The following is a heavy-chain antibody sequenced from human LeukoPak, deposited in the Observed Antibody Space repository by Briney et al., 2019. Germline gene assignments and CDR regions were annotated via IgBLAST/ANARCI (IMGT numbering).Heavy chain of an antibody. J-gene: IGHJ6*02. V-gene: IGHV3-74*01. CDR1: GFTFSSYW. CDR2: INSDGSST. Sequence: GGSLRLSCAASGFTFSSYWMHWVRQAPGKGLVWVSRINSDGSSTSYADSVKGRFTISRDNAKNTLYLQMNSLRAEDTAVYYCAREGRRYYGMDVWGQGTTVTVSS. CDR3: AREGRRYYGMDV.